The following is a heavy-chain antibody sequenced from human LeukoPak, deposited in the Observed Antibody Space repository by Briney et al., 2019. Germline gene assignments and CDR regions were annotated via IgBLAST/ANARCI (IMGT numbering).Heavy chain of an antibody. V-gene: IGHV4-4*07. CDR1: GGSMSSYF. Sequence: SETLSLTCLVSGGSMSSYFWSWIRQPAGKGLEWIGRFYSSGNNNYNPSLRSRVTMSADTSKNQFSLKLSSVTAADTAVYYCARATAMVRKTDYWGQGTLVTVSS. J-gene: IGHJ4*02. CDR2: FYSSGNN. D-gene: IGHD5-18*01. CDR3: ARATAMVRKTDY.